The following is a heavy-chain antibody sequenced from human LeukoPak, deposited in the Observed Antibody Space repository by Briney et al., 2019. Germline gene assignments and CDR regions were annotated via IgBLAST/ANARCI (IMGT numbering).Heavy chain of an antibody. CDR3: ARGRPAES. V-gene: IGHV4-34*01. CDR1: GFTFSDYY. D-gene: IGHD2-2*01. Sequence: LRLSCAASGFTFSDYYMSWIRQPPGKGLEWIGEINHSGSTNYNPSLKSRVTISVDTSKNQFSLKLSSVTAADTAVYYCARGRPAESWGQGTLVTVSS. J-gene: IGHJ4*02. CDR2: INHSGST.